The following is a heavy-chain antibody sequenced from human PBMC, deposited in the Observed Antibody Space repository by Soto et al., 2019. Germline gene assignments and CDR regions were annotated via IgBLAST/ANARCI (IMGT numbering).Heavy chain of an antibody. D-gene: IGHD1-26*01. CDR3: AKERYGGSYHTDFYY. Sequence: TLRLSCAVSGFPFSSYGTHWVRQAPGKGLEWVALISYDGGNEKYTESVKDRFTISRDDSHNVAYLQMSSRRTEDTAMYYCAKERYGGSYHTDFYYWGQGSLVTVSS. CDR1: GFPFSSYG. CDR2: ISYDGGNE. J-gene: IGHJ4*02. V-gene: IGHV3-30*18.